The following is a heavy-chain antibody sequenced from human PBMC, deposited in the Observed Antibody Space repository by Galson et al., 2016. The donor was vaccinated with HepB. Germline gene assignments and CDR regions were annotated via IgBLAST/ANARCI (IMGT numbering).Heavy chain of an antibody. V-gene: IGHV3-21*01. CDR3: ARKSMAGPRSYFDY. D-gene: IGHD6-19*01. Sequence: SLRLSCAASGFTFSSYSMNWVRQAPGKGLEWVSSISSSSSYIYYADSVKGRFTISRDSSQNTLYLQMNSLRTEDTAVYFCARKSMAGPRSYFDYWGQGTLVTVSS. CDR1: GFTFSSYS. CDR2: ISSSSSYI. J-gene: IGHJ4*02.